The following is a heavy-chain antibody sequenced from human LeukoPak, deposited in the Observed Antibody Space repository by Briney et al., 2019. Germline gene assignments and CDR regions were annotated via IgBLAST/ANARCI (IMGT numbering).Heavy chain of an antibody. D-gene: IGHD2-15*01. CDR2: INPNSGGT. V-gene: IGHV1-2*02. J-gene: IGHJ4*02. CDR3: ARVALDCSGGSCYFTYFDY. Sequence: GASVTVSCKASGYTFTNYFLHWLRQAPGQGLEWMGWINPNSGGTNYAQKFQGRVTMTRDTSISTAYMELSRLRSDDTAVYYCARVALDCSGGSCYFTYFDYWGQGTLVTVSS. CDR1: GYTFTNYF.